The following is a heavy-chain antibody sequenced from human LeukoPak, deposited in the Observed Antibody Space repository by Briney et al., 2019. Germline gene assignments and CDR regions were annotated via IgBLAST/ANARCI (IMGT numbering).Heavy chain of an antibody. CDR1: GFTFSSYS. V-gene: IGHV3-21*04. CDR3: AKGGVVYDSSGYYDY. Sequence: GGSLRLSCAASGFTFSSYSMNWVRQAPGKGLEWVSSISSSSSYIYYADSVKGRFTISRDNAKNSLYLQMNSLRAEDTAVYYCAKGGVVYDSSGYYDYWGQGTLVTVSS. D-gene: IGHD3-22*01. CDR2: ISSSSSYI. J-gene: IGHJ4*02.